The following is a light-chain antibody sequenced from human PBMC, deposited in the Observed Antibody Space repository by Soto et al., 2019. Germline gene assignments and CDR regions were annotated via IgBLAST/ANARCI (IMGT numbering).Light chain of an antibody. CDR3: MQALQTPRT. CDR1: QSLLNSRGFNY. Sequence: DIVMTQSPLSLPVTPGEPASISCMPSQSLLNSRGFNYLDWYLQKPGQSPQLLIYLGSTRASGVPDRFSGSGSGTDFTLKISRVEAEDVGVYYCMQALQTPRTFGQGTKV. CDR2: LGS. J-gene: IGKJ1*01. V-gene: IGKV2-28*01.